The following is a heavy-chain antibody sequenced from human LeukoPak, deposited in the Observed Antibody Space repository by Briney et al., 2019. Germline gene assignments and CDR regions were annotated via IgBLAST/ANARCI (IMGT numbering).Heavy chain of an antibody. D-gene: IGHD3-3*01. CDR1: GITFSSNV. J-gene: IGHJ4*02. V-gene: IGHV3-23*01. CDR3: ARDRAWNYFDY. Sequence: GGSLRLSCAASGITFSSNVMSWVRQAPGKGLEWVSGISGSAGTTYYAHSVEGRFTISRDNSKNTLYLQMDSLRAEDTAVYYCARDRAWNYFDYWGQGTLVTVSS. CDR2: ISGSAGTT.